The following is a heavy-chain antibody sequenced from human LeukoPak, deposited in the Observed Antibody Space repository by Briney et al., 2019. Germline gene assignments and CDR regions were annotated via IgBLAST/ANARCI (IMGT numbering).Heavy chain of an antibody. Sequence: PGGSLRLSCAASGFTFSSYSMNWVRQAPGKGLEWVSSISSSSSYIYYADSVKGRFTISRDNSNNTLSLQVNSLRPEDTAVYYCARDLATLGMDVWGKGTTVTVSS. CDR1: GFTFSSYS. V-gene: IGHV3-21*01. J-gene: IGHJ6*04. D-gene: IGHD5-12*01. CDR3: ARDLATLGMDV. CDR2: ISSSSSYI.